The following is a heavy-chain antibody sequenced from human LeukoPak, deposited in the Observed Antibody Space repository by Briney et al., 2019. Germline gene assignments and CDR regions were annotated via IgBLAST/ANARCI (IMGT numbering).Heavy chain of an antibody. V-gene: IGHV3-15*01. J-gene: IGHJ4*02. CDR3: TTYSVGATIHSTFDF. CDR2: IKSRANGGTA. Sequence: PGGSLRLSCAASGFTFSDAWMTWVRQAPGEGLEWVGRIKSRANGGTADYAAPVKGRFTISRDDSKNTLYLQMNSLITEDTAVYYCTTYSVGATIHSTFDFWGQGALVTVSS. D-gene: IGHD1-26*01. CDR1: GFTFSDAW.